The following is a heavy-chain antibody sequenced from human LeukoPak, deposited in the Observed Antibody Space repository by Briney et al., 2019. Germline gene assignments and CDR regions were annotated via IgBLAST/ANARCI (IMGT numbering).Heavy chain of an antibody. J-gene: IGHJ4*02. D-gene: IGHD2-2*01. CDR2: INSDGSWT. CDR1: GNYW. Sequence: GSLRLSCAASGNYWMHWVRQAPGKGLVWVSHINSDGSWTSYADSVKGRFTISKDNAKNAVYLQMNNLRAEDTAVYYCVSFYETYWGRGTLVTVSS. V-gene: IGHV3-74*01. CDR3: VSFYETY.